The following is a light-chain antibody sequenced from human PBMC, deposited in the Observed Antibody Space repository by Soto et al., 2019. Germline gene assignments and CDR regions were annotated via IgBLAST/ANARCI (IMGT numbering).Light chain of an antibody. Sequence: DIQMTQSPSSLSASVGDRVTITFRASQSISRNLNWYQQKPGTAPKLLMFGASTLQSGGPSRFSGSGSGTDFTLTITSLQPEDFATYYCQQSYNTPRTFGQGTKVDIK. CDR2: GAS. CDR3: QQSYNTPRT. V-gene: IGKV1-39*01. J-gene: IGKJ1*01. CDR1: QSISRN.